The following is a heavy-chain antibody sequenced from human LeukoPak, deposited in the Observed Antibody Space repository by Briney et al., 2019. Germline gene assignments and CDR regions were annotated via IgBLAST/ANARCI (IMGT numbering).Heavy chain of an antibody. Sequence: GGSLRPSCAASGFTFDDYAMHWVRQAPGKGLEWVSGISWNSGSIGYADSVKGRFTISRDNAKNSLYLQMNSLRAEDTALYYCAKGRQLYGDYSYFDYWGQGTLVTVSS. V-gene: IGHV3-9*01. J-gene: IGHJ4*02. CDR1: GFTFDDYA. CDR3: AKGRQLYGDYSYFDY. CDR2: ISWNSGSI. D-gene: IGHD4-17*01.